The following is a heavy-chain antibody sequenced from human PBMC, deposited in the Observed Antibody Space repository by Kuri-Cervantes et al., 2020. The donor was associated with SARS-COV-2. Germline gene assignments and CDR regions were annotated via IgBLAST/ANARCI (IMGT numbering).Heavy chain of an antibody. CDR1: GFTFSSYA. CDR2: ISSSSSTI. D-gene: IGHD3-10*01. V-gene: IGHV3-48*01. CDR3: ARDEWHYYGSGSYGPRYYYYGMDV. Sequence: GGSLRLSCAASGFTFSSYAMSWVRQAPGKGLEWVSYISSSSSTIYYADSVKGRFTISRDNAKNSLYLQMNSLRAEDTAVYYCARDEWHYYGSGSYGPRYYYYGMDVWGQGTTVTVSS. J-gene: IGHJ6*02.